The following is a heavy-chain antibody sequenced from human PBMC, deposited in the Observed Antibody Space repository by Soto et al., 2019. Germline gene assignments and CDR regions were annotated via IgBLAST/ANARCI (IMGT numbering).Heavy chain of an antibody. D-gene: IGHD2-15*01. CDR3: ARDLFHCSGGSCPSYHYYGMDV. V-gene: IGHV3-30*03. J-gene: IGHJ6*02. CDR2: ISYDGSNK. CDR1: GFTFSSYG. Sequence: GGSLRLSCAASGFTFSSYGMHWVRQAPGKGLEWVAVISYDGSNKYYADSVKGRFTISRDNSKNTLYLQMNSLRAEDTAVYYCARDLFHCSGGSCPSYHYYGMDVWGQGTTVTVSS.